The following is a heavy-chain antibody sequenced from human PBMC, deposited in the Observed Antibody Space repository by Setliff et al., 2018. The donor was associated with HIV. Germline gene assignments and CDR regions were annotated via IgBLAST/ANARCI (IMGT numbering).Heavy chain of an antibody. J-gene: IGHJ6*03. Sequence: PGGSLRLSCAASGFTFSSYWMNWVRQAPGKGLVWVSRINSDGSSTSYADSVKGRFTISRDNAKNTLYLQMNSLRSEDTAVYYCARENRYCSGGSCDWYFDLWGKGTTVTVS. CDR2: INSDGSST. D-gene: IGHD2-15*01. CDR1: GFTFSSYW. CDR3: ARENRYCSGGSCDWYFDL. V-gene: IGHV3-74*01.